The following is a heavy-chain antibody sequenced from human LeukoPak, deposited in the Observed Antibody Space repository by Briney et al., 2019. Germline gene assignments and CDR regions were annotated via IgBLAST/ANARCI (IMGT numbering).Heavy chain of an antibody. D-gene: IGHD5-12*01. V-gene: IGHV3-48*01. CDR2: ISSSSSTI. CDR1: GFTFSSYS. J-gene: IGHJ3*02. Sequence: GGSLRLSCAASGFTFSSYSMNWVRQAPGKGLEWVSYISSSSSTIYYADSVKGRFTISRENAKNSLYLQMDSLRAEDTAVYYCARDGSGYDDAFDIWGQGTMVTVSS. CDR3: ARDGSGYDDAFDI.